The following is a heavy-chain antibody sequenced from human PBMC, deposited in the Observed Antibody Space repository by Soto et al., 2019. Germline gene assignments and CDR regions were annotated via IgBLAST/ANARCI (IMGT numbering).Heavy chain of an antibody. CDR1: GFSFGSSW. Sequence: EVQLVESRGGLVQPGESLRLSCAASGFSFGSSWMIWVRQVPGKGLVCVSRINSDGSSTKYADSVKGRFTISRDNAKNTLYLQTNGLRGEDTALYYCARRGVWSGYYYYMDVWGRGTTVTVSS. J-gene: IGHJ6*03. D-gene: IGHD3-3*01. CDR3: ARRGVWSGYYYYMDV. V-gene: IGHV3-74*01. CDR2: INSDGSST.